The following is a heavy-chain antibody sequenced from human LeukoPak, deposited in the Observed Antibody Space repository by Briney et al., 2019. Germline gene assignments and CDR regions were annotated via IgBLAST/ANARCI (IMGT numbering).Heavy chain of an antibody. CDR1: GFTFSTYA. V-gene: IGHV3-30*02. Sequence: GGSLRLSCAASGFTFSTYAMSWVRQAPGKGLEWVAFIRYDGSNKYYADSVKGRFTISRDNSKNTLYLQMNSLRAEDTAVYYCAKDFFHQQLVSYFDYWGQGTLVTVSS. CDR2: IRYDGSNK. J-gene: IGHJ4*02. CDR3: AKDFFHQQLVSYFDY. D-gene: IGHD6-13*01.